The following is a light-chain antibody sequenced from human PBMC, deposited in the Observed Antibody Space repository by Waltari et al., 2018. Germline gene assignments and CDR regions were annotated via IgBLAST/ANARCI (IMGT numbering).Light chain of an antibody. Sequence: DIQMTQSTSSLSASVGDRVTIPGRASQGISGYLNWYQQKPGKAPNLLIYAASSLQSGVPSRFSGSGSGTDFTLTISSLQPEDFATYYCQQSYTTPWTFGQGTKVEIK. J-gene: IGKJ1*01. CDR3: QQSYTTPWT. CDR1: QGISGY. CDR2: AAS. V-gene: IGKV1-39*01.